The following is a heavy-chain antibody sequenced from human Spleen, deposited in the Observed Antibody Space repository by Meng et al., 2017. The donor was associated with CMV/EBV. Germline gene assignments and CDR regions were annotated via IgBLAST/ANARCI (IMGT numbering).Heavy chain of an antibody. CDR3: ARDADS. CDR2: IKQDGSEK. V-gene: IGHV3-7*01. CDR1: GFTFSNYW. J-gene: IGHJ4*02. Sequence: GESLKISCAASGFTFSNYWMSWVRQAPGKGLEWVANIKQDGSEKYYVDSVKGRFTISRDNAKNSLYLQMNSLRAEDTAVYYCARDADSWGQGTLVTVSS.